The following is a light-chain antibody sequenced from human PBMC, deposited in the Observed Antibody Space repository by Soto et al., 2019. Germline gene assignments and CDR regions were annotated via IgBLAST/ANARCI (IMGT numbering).Light chain of an antibody. CDR1: QSVSGW. J-gene: IGKJ1*01. CDR2: KAS. V-gene: IGKV1-5*03. Sequence: DIQMTQSPSTLSSSVGDTVTVTCRASQSVSGWLAWYQQKPGKAPKLLIYKASSLESGVPSRFSGSGSGTEFTLTISSLQPDDFETYYCQQYNSYSVTFGQGTKVDIK. CDR3: QQYNSYSVT.